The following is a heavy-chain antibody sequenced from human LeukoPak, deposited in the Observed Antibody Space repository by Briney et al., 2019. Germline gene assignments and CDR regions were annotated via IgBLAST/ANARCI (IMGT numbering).Heavy chain of an antibody. CDR3: ARGDYSNYVRGTWFDP. CDR2: SYYRGSG. V-gene: IGHV4-30-4*01. D-gene: IGHD4-11*01. CDR1: GGFINSGDYY. Sequence: SQTLSLTCTVSGGFINSGDYYWSWVRQPPGKGLEWIGYSYYRGSGDYHPSLRSRVIISVDTSKNQFSLTLTSVTAADTAVYYCARGDYSNYVRGTWFDPWGQGTLVTVSS. J-gene: IGHJ5*02.